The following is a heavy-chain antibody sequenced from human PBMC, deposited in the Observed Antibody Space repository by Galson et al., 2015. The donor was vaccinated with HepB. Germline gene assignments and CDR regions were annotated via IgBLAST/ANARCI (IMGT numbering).Heavy chain of an antibody. CDR3: ARDSALSGSYSLFDY. J-gene: IGHJ4*02. CDR2: ISSSSSYI. Sequence: SLRLSCAASGFTFSSYSMNWVRQAPGKGLEWVSSISSSSSYICYADSVKGRFTISRDNAKNSLYLQMNSLRAEDTAVYYCARDSALSGSYSLFDYWGQGTLVTVSS. D-gene: IGHD1-26*01. V-gene: IGHV3-21*01. CDR1: GFTFSSYS.